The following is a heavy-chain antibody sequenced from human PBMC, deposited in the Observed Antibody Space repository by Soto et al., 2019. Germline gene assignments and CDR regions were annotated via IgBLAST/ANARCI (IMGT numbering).Heavy chain of an antibody. J-gene: IGHJ3*02. D-gene: IGHD2-15*01. CDR2: MNPNSGNT. CDR1: GYTFTSYD. CDR3: ARVTPAYCCGGSCYAAEGYVFAI. V-gene: IGHV1-8*01. Sequence: ASVKVSCKASGYTFTSYDINWVRQATGQGLEWMGWMNPNSGNTGYAQKFQGRVTMTRNTSISTAYMELSSLRSEDTAVYYCARVTPAYCCGGSCYAAEGYVFAIWSQGTMDTVSS.